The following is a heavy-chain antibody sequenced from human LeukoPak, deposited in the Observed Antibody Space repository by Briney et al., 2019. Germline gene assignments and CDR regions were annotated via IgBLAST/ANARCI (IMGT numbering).Heavy chain of an antibody. CDR2: IIPISGTA. J-gene: IGHJ5*02. D-gene: IGHD2-21*02. V-gene: IGHV1-69*06. CDR3: ARDGSPGGDGWFDP. CDR1: GGIYSSYA. Sequence: SVKVSCKASGGIYSSYAISWVRQAPGQGLEWMGGIIPISGTANYAQKFQGRVTITADKSTSTVYMELSSLRSEDTAVYYCARDGSPGGDGWFDPWGQGTLVTVSS.